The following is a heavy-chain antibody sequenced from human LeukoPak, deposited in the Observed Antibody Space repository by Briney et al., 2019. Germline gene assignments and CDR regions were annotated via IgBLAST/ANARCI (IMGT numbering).Heavy chain of an antibody. CDR2: ISSSSSYI. D-gene: IGHD4-11*01. J-gene: IGHJ4*02. Sequence: PGGSLRLSCAASGFTFSSYSMNWVRQAPGKGLEWVSSISSSSSYIYYADSVKGRFTISRDNAKNSLYLQMNSLRAEDTAVYYCARTMTTVTPPDYWGQGTLVTVSS. CDR1: GFTFSSYS. CDR3: ARTMTTVTPPDY. V-gene: IGHV3-21*01.